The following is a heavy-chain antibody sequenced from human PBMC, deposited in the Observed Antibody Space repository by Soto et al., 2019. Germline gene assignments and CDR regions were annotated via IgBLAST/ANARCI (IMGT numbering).Heavy chain of an antibody. Sequence: GVSVKVSCKASGYTLTSYAVHWVRQAPVQRLEWMGWINAGNGNTKYSQKFQGRVTITRDTSASTAYMELSSLRSEDTAVYYCARERIFGVWFDPWGQGTLVTVSS. CDR1: GYTLTSYA. V-gene: IGHV1-3*01. CDR3: ARERIFGVWFDP. J-gene: IGHJ5*02. CDR2: INAGNGNT. D-gene: IGHD3-3*01.